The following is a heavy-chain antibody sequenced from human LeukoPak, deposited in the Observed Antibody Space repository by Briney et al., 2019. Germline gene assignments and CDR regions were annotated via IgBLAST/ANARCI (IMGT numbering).Heavy chain of an antibody. CDR2: INWNGGST. Sequence: GGSLRLSCAASGFTFDDYGMSWVRQAPGKGLEWVSGINWNGGSTGYADSVKGRFTISRDNAKNSLYLQMNSLRAEDTALYYCARNEGIAAAGQSDYWGQGTLVTVSS. CDR3: ARNEGIAAAGQSDY. J-gene: IGHJ4*02. D-gene: IGHD6-13*01. V-gene: IGHV3-20*04. CDR1: GFTFDDYG.